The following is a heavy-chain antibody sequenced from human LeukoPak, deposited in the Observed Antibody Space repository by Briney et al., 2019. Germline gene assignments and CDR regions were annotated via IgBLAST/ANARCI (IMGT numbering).Heavy chain of an antibody. D-gene: IGHD3-22*01. Sequence: SETLSLTCTVSGGSISSYYWSWIRQPPGKGLEWIGYIYYSGSTNYNPSLKSRVTISVDTSKNQFSLKLSSVTAADTAVYYCXXLXXYYDSKNPYGMDVWGQGTTVTVSS. J-gene: IGHJ6*02. CDR3: XXLXXYYDSKNPYGMDV. CDR2: IYYSGST. V-gene: IGHV4-59*08. CDR1: GGSISSYY.